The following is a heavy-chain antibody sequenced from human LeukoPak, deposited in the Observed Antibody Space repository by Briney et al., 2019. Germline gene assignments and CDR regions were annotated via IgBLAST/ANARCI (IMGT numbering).Heavy chain of an antibody. J-gene: IGHJ4*02. CDR2: IKQDGSEK. Sequence: PGGSLRLSCAASGFTFSSYWMSWVRQAPGKGLEWVANIKQDGSEKYYVDSVKGRFTISRDNAKNSLYLQMNSLRAEDTAVYYCARDGGRWYSSSWYRLRGIEGGDYWGQGTLVTVSS. CDR1: GFTFSSYW. D-gene: IGHD6-13*01. V-gene: IGHV3-7*01. CDR3: ARDGGRWYSSSWYRLRGIEGGDY.